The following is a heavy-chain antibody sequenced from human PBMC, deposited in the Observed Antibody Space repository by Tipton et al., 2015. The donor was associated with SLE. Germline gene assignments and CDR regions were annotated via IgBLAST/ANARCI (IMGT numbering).Heavy chain of an antibody. CDR1: GASMSGDY. J-gene: IGHJ3*01. CDR3: ARHMSVTYANFDV. D-gene: IGHD2-21*02. CDR2: VFYSGNT. Sequence: TLSLTCTVSGASMSGDYWSWIRQPPGGGLECIGYVFYSGNTRYNPSLQSRVSISIDTSKSRFPLRLTSVTAADTAIYYCARHMSVTYANFDVWGQGTVVTVSS. V-gene: IGHV4-59*08.